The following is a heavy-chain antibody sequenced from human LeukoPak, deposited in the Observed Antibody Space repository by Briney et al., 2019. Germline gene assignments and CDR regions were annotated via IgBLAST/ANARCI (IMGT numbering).Heavy chain of an antibody. CDR3: ARDLGITMLRGVIRGGPNWFDP. D-gene: IGHD3-10*01. CDR1: GGSISSYY. J-gene: IGHJ5*02. CDR2: IYTSGST. Sequence: SETLSLTCTVSGGSISSYYWSWIRQPAGKGLEWNGRIYTSGSTNYNPSLKSRVTMSVDTSKNQFSLKLSSVTAADTAVYYCARDLGITMLRGVIRGGPNWFDPWGQGTLVTVSS. V-gene: IGHV4-4*07.